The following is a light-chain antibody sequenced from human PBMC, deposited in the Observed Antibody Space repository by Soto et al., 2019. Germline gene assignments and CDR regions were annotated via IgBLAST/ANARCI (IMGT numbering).Light chain of an antibody. CDR2: GAS. J-gene: IGKJ1*01. V-gene: IGKV3-15*01. CDR1: QSIGDT. Sequence: EIVMTQSPATLSVSAGGRATLSCRASQSIGDTLAWYQQKPGQAPTLLIYGASSRVTGFPARFSGSGSGTEFTITISRLQPADFEVYYCQQYDSSPWTFGQGTKVDIK. CDR3: QQYDSSPWT.